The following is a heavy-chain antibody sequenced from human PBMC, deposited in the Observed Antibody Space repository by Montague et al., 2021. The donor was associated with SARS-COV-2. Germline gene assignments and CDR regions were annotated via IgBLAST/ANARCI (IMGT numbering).Heavy chain of an antibody. V-gene: IGHV4-30-2*01. CDR3: ARSNLPNYYGMGNALDI. J-gene: IGHJ3*02. CDR1: GGSISSGGYS. Sequence: TLSLTCAVSGGSISSGGYSWSWHRQPQGKGLVWIGYIYHSGSTNYNLSIKSRVTISIDRSKNQLYLKLSSVTATATAMYYCARSNLPNYYGMGNALDIWGQGTMVTVSS. D-gene: IGHD3-10*01. CDR2: IYHSGST.